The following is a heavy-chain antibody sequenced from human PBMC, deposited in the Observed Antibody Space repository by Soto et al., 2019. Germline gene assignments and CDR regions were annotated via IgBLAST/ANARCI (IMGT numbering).Heavy chain of an antibody. J-gene: IGHJ4*02. V-gene: IGHV1-69*13. CDR1: GGTFSRYT. CDR2: IIPPFGTA. D-gene: IGHD3-22*01. CDR3: ARSRSLGESSGYHFVLDY. Sequence: GASVKVSCKASGGTFSRYTISWVRQAPGQGLEWMGEIIPPFGTANYAQKFQGRVTITADESTSTAYMDLSSLRSEDTAFYYCARSRSLGESSGYHFVLDYWGQGTLVTVSS.